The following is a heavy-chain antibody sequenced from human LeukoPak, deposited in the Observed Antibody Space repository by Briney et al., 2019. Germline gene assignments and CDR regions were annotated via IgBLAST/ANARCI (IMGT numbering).Heavy chain of an antibody. Sequence: SETLSLTCTVSGGSISSSSYFWGWIRQPPWKGLEWIGSVYDSGSTYYNPSLKSRVTISVDTSKNQFSLKLSSVTAADTAVFYCARPPPTESSGWGRPFDYWGQGTLVTVSS. CDR2: VYDSGST. V-gene: IGHV4-39*01. D-gene: IGHD6-19*01. J-gene: IGHJ4*02. CDR1: GGSISSSSYF. CDR3: ARPPPTESSGWGRPFDY.